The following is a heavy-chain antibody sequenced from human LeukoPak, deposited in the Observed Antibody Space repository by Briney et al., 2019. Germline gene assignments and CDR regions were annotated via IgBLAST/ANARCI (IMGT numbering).Heavy chain of an antibody. Sequence: GGSLRLSCAASGFGFSDYWMHWVSQAPGKGLEWVANINQDGSEKNYVDSVKGRFTISRDNAKNSLYLQMNRLRADDTALYFCYYEGLWGQGTLVTVSS. CDR3: YYEGL. D-gene: IGHD1-26*01. V-gene: IGHV3-7*03. J-gene: IGHJ4*02. CDR2: INQDGSEK. CDR1: GFGFSDYW.